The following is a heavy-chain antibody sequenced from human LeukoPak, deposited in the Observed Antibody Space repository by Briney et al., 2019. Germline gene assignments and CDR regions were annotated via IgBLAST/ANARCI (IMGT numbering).Heavy chain of an antibody. Sequence: SVKVSCKASGGTFSSYAISWVRQAPGQGLEWMGGIIPIFGTANYAQKFQGRVTITADESTSTAYMELSSLRSEDTAVYYCAREGNRDGYNRHDAFDIWGQGTMVTVSS. J-gene: IGHJ3*02. CDR1: GGTFSSYA. CDR2: IIPIFGTA. V-gene: IGHV1-69*13. D-gene: IGHD5-24*01. CDR3: AREGNRDGYNRHDAFDI.